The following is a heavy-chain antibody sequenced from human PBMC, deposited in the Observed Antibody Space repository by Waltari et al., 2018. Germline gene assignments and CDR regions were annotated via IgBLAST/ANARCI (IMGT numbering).Heavy chain of an antibody. V-gene: IGHV1-3*01. Sequence: QVQLVQSGAAVKKPGASVKVSCKASGYTFTSYAMHWVRQAPGQRLEWMGWINAGNGNTKYSQKFQGRVTITRDTAASTAYMELSSLRSEDTAVYYCARGVTMVRGDLIYFDYWGQGTLVTVSS. J-gene: IGHJ4*02. CDR1: GYTFTSYA. CDR3: ARGVTMVRGDLIYFDY. D-gene: IGHD3-10*01. CDR2: INAGNGNT.